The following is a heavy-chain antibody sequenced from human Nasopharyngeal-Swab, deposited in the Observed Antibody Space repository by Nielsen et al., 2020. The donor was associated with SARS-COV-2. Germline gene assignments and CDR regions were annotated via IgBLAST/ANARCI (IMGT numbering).Heavy chain of an antibody. CDR2: IYTNGGT. Sequence: SETLSLTCDVFGGSLRSGDYYWSWIRQPAGEGLKWIGRIYTNGGTNYNPSLTSRVTISVDMSKNQFSLKLTSVTAADTAVYYCVRDWSSPSKTAFDYWGQGILVTVSS. D-gene: IGHD6-6*01. CDR3: VRDWSSPSKTAFDY. CDR1: GGSLRSGDYY. J-gene: IGHJ4*02. V-gene: IGHV4-61*02.